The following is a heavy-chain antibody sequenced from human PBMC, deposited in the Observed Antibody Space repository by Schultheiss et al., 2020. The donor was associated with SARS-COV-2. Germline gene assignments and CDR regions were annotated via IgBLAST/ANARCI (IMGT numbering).Heavy chain of an antibody. D-gene: IGHD1-26*01. Sequence: GGSLRLSCAASGFTFSSYAMHWVRQAPGKGLEWVAVISYDGSNKYYADSVKGRFTISRDNSKNTLYLQMNSLRAEDTAVYYCARESHYSGSYYYYYMDVWGKGTTVTVSS. CDR1: GFTFSSYA. CDR3: ARESHYSGSYYYYYMDV. V-gene: IGHV3-30*01. CDR2: ISYDGSNK. J-gene: IGHJ6*03.